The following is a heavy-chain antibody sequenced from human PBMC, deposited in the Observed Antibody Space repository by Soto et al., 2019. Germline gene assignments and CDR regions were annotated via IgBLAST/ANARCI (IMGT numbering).Heavy chain of an antibody. CDR2: IIPICGTA. Sequence: QVQLVPSGAEVKKPGYSVKVSCKASGGTFSSYAISWVRQAPGQGLEWMGGIIPICGTANYAQKFQGRVTITADESTSTAYMELSGLRSEDTAVYYSARAETYYYESSGYNYWYFDLWGRGTLVTVSS. V-gene: IGHV1-69*01. J-gene: IGHJ2*01. CDR1: GGTFSSYA. CDR3: ARAETYYYESSGYNYWYFDL. D-gene: IGHD3-22*01.